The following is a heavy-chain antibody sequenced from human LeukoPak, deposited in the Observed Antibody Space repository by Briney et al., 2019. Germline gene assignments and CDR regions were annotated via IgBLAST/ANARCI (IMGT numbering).Heavy chain of an antibody. CDR1: GYTFTSYA. Sequence: ASVKVSCKASGYTFTSYAMNWVRQAPGQGLEWMGWINPNSGGTNYAQKFQGRVTMTRDTSISTAYMELSRLRSDDTAVYYCARGYYYGSGSYNYYYYMDVWGKGTTVTVSS. V-gene: IGHV1-2*02. D-gene: IGHD3-10*01. CDR3: ARGYYYGSGSYNYYYYMDV. CDR2: INPNSGGT. J-gene: IGHJ6*03.